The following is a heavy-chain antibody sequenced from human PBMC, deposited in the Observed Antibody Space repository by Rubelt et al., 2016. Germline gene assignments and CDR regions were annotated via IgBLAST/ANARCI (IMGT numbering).Heavy chain of an antibody. CDR1: GGSISGYF. V-gene: IGHV4-59*01. CDR2: IYFSGST. D-gene: IGHD2-2*01. CDR3: TREIRNASPSPRGDD. J-gene: IGHJ4*02. Sequence: TVSGGSISGYFWSWIRQPPGKGLEWIGYIYFSGSTNYNPSLKSRVTISVYTSKNQFSLKLRSVTAGDTAIYYCTREIRNASPSPRGDDWGQGILVTVSS.